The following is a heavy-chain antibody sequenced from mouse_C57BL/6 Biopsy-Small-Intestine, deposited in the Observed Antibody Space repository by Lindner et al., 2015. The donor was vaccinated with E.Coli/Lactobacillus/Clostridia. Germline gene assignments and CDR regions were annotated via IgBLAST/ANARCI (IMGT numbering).Heavy chain of an antibody. D-gene: IGHD1-1*01. Sequence: VQLQESGAELVRPGTSVKVSCRASGYAFTNYLIEWVKQRPGQGLEWIGETNPRSGGSNYNEKFKGKATLTVDTSSSTAYMELHSLTSEDSAVYFCARGTTVVGTDYWGQGATLTVSS. CDR1: GYAFTNYL. CDR3: ARGTTVVGTDY. V-gene: IGHV1-54*01. J-gene: IGHJ2*01. CDR2: TNPRSGGS.